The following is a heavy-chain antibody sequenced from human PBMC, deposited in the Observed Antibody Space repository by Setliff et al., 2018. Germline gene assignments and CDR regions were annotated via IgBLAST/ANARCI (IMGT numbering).Heavy chain of an antibody. D-gene: IGHD3-9*01. J-gene: IGHJ4*02. Sequence: PGGSLRLSCAASGFTFSNYWMSWVRQAPGKGLEWVANIKQDGSEKYYVDSVKGRFTISRDNAENSLYLQMNSLRAEDTAIYYCARVPPYDILTGYGYHFDYWGQGTLVTVSS. V-gene: IGHV3-7*01. CDR3: ARVPPYDILTGYGYHFDY. CDR2: IKQDGSEK. CDR1: GFTFSNYW.